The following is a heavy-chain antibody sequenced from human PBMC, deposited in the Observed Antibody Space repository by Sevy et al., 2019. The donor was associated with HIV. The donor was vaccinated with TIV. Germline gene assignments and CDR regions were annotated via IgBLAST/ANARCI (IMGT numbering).Heavy chain of an antibody. V-gene: IGHV4-4*07. Sequence: SETLSLTCTVSGGSISGSYWSWIRQSAGKGLEWIGRIYPSGNTNYNPSLTSRVTMSVDTSKNHFSLKLTSVTAADTAAYYCAREDSSTWCFHFWGQGTLVTVSS. CDR1: GGSISGSY. D-gene: IGHD6-13*01. CDR2: IYPSGNT. CDR3: AREDSSTWCFHF. J-gene: IGHJ4*02.